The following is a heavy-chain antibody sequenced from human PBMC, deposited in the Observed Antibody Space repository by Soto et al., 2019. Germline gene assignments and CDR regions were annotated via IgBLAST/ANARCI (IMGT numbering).Heavy chain of an antibody. D-gene: IGHD6-13*01. CDR2: MYYSATT. J-gene: IGHJ5*02. V-gene: IGHV4-59*01. CDR1: GASINDFY. Sequence: ESLSLTCTVSGASINDFYWSGIRQTPGKGLEWVGFMYYSATTTYNPSLTGRVHMSSATYKTQVSLHLKSVTAADTAVYYCARANSSTSYKLEYKWFDPWGQGTQVTVSS. CDR3: ARANSSTSYKLEYKWFDP.